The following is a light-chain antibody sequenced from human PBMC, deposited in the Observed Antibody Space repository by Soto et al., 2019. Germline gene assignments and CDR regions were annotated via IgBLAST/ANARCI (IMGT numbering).Light chain of an antibody. J-gene: IGLJ2*01. CDR2: DVT. CDR3: SSYTSSSTLV. V-gene: IGLV2-14*01. Sequence: QSALTQPASVSGYPGQSITISCTGTSSDVGDYKYVSWYQQHPGKAPKLMIYDVTHRPSGVSNRFSGSKSGNTASLTISGLQAEDEADYYCSSYTSSSTLVFGGGTKLTVL. CDR1: SSDVGDYKY.